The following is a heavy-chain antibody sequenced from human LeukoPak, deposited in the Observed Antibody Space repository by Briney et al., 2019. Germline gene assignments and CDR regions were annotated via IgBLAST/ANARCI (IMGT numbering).Heavy chain of an antibody. V-gene: IGHV4-61*01. CDR3: ARDSDGYNFSYFDY. CDR1: GGSFSSGSYY. J-gene: IGHJ4*02. Sequence: SETLSLTCTVSGGSFSSGSYYWSWIRQPPGKRLEWIGYIYYSGSTNYNPSLKSRVTISVDTSKNQFSLKLSSVTAADTAVYYCARDSDGYNFSYFDYWGQGTLVTVSS. CDR2: IYYSGST. D-gene: IGHD5-24*01.